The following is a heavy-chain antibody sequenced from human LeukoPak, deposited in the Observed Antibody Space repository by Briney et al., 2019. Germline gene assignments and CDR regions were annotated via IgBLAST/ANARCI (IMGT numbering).Heavy chain of an antibody. V-gene: IGHV3-7*01. Sequence: GGSLRLSCAASGFTFRNYWMGWVRQAPGKGLEWVANTKPDGTAEYYADSVRGRFTTSRDNANNFLYLQMNSLRGEDTAVYYCARDGGLHTNFDYWGQGTLDTVSS. J-gene: IGHJ4*02. CDR2: TKPDGTAE. CDR1: GFTFRNYW. CDR3: ARDGGLHTNFDY. D-gene: IGHD2-15*01.